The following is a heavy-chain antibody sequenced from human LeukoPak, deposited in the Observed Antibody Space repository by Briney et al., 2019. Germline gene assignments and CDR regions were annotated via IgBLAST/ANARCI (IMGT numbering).Heavy chain of an antibody. Sequence: ASVKASCKASGYTFTSYDINWVRQATGQGLEWMGWMNPNSGNTGYAQKFQGRVTITRNTSISTAYMELSSLRSEDTAVYYCARAPLFGVVIVFDYWGQGTLVTVSS. V-gene: IGHV1-8*03. D-gene: IGHD3-3*01. CDR1: GYTFTSYD. CDR3: ARAPLFGVVIVFDY. J-gene: IGHJ4*02. CDR2: MNPNSGNT.